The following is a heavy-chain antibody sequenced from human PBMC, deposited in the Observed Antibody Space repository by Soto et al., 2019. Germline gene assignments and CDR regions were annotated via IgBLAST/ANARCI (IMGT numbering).Heavy chain of an antibody. CDR1: GGSVSSGSFH. Sequence: TLSLTCSVSGGSVSSGSFHWSWIRQPPGKGLQFIGSIFYNGTANYSPSLKNRVSISIDTSQSQFFLQLISVAAADTAVYYCARIGGWYDIDFWGQGSLVTVS. CDR2: IFYNGTA. CDR3: ARIGGWYDIDF. J-gene: IGHJ4*02. V-gene: IGHV4-61*01. D-gene: IGHD6-19*01.